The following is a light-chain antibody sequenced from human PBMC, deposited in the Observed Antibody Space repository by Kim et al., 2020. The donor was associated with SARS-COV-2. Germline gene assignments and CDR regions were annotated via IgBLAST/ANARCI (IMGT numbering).Light chain of an antibody. Sequence: EIVMTQSPATLSVSPVERVTLSCRASQTVDRNLAWYQQKGGQPPRLLIYRASTRATDIPDRFSGSGSGTEFTLTIHSLRSEDSGNYYCQQFSKWPLTFGGGTKVDIK. V-gene: IGKV3-15*01. CDR1: QTVDRN. J-gene: IGKJ4*01. CDR3: QQFSKWPLT. CDR2: RAS.